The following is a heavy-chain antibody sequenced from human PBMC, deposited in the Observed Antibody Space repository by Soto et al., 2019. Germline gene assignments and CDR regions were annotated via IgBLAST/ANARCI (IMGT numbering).Heavy chain of an antibody. CDR3: ARGDDLGYCSGGSCFGFDP. V-gene: IGHV4-31*03. J-gene: IGHJ5*02. CDR1: GGSISSGGYY. Sequence: SGTPSPTRPVSGGSISSGGYYWSWIRPHPGKALEWIGYIYYSGSTYYNPSLKSRVTISVDTSKNQFSLKLSSVTAADTAVYYCARGDDLGYCSGGSCFGFDPWGQGTLVTVSS. CDR2: IYYSGST. D-gene: IGHD2-15*01.